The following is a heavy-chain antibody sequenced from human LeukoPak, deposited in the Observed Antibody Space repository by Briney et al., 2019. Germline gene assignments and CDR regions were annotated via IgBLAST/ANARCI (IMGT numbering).Heavy chain of an antibody. CDR1: GYNFTSYW. CDR3: ARYGDWTYYYYGMDV. CDR2: IDPSDSYT. V-gene: IGHV5-10-1*01. D-gene: IGHD4-17*01. J-gene: IGHJ6*04. Sequence: GASLKISCKGSGYNFTSYWISWVRQLPGKGREWMGRIDPSDSYTNYSPSFQGHVTISADKSISTAYLQWSSLKASDTAMYYCARYGDWTYYYYGMDVWGKGTTVTVSS.